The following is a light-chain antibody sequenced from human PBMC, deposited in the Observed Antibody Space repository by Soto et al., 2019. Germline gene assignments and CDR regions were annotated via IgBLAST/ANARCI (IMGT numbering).Light chain of an antibody. Sequence: IHMTLNTTSLSTSVGDRVTITCRASQGIRNDLGWYQQKPGKAPKLLIYAASSLQSGVPSRFSGSGSGTEFTLTISSLQPDDFATYYCQHYNCYSEAFGQGTKVDI. J-gene: IGKJ1*01. CDR1: QGIRND. V-gene: IGKV1-17*01. CDR2: AAS. CDR3: QHYNCYSEA.